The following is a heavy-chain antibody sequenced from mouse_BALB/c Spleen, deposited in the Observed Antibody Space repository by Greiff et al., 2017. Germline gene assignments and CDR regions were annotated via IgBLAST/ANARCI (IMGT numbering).Heavy chain of an antibody. D-gene: IGHD1-1*01. CDR3: AREGDYYGRGYFDV. J-gene: IGHJ1*01. V-gene: IGHV5-6-3*01. CDR1: GFTFSSYG. Sequence: EVQLVESGGGLVQPGGSLKLSCAASGFTFSSYGMSWVRQTPDKRLELVATINSNGGSTYYPDSVKGRFTISRDNAKNTLYLQMSSLKSEDTAMYYCAREGDYYGRGYFDVWGAGTTVTVSS. CDR2: INSNGGST.